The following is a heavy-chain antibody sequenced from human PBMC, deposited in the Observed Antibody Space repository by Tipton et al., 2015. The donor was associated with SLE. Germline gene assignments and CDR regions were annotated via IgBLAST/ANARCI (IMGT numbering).Heavy chain of an antibody. V-gene: IGHV4-59*01. J-gene: IGHJ4*02. CDR2: IYYSGST. D-gene: IGHD3-10*01. CDR3: ARGGAMVRLDY. Sequence: TLSLTCTVSGGSISSYYWSWIRQPPGKGLEWIGYIYYSGSTNYNPSLKSRVTISVDTSKNQFSLKLSSVTAADTAVYYCARGGAMVRLDYWGQGTLVTVSS. CDR1: GGSISSYY.